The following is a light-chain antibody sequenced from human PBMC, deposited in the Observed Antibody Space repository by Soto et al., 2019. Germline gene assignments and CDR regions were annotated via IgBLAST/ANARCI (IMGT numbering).Light chain of an antibody. CDR3: QQSDSTPYT. CDR1: QTISTY. Sequence: DIQMTQSPSSLSASVGDRVTITCRASQTISTYLNWYQQKPGKAPRLLIYDASSLLSGVPSRFSGSGSGTDFTLTIASXQPEDFSTYYCQQSDSTPYTFGQGTKVDIK. V-gene: IGKV1-39*01. CDR2: DAS. J-gene: IGKJ2*01.